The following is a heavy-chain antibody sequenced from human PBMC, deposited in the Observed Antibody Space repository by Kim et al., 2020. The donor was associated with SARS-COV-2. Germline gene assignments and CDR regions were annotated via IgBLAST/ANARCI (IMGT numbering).Heavy chain of an antibody. CDR1: GFTVSSSY. V-gene: IGHV3-53*04. D-gene: IGHD2-15*01. CDR2: IYSGGST. Sequence: GGSLRLSCAASGFTVSSSYMSWVRQAPGKGLEWVSVIYSGGSTYYADSVKGRFTISRHNSKNTLYLQMNSLRPEDTAVYYCARDRCSGDGCYFCSWGQGTLVTVSS. CDR3: ARDRCSGDGCYFCS. J-gene: IGHJ4*02.